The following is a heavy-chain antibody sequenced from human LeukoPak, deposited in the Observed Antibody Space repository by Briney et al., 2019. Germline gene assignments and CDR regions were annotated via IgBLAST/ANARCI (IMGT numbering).Heavy chain of an antibody. CDR1: GGSISSGGYY. Sequence: SETLSLTCTVSGGSISSGGYYWSWIRQPPGKGLEWIGYIYYSGSTNYNPSLKSRVTISVDTSKNQFSLKLSSVTAADTAVYYCARRRSSGSDWAFDIWGQGTMVTVSS. CDR2: IYYSGST. CDR3: ARRRSSGSDWAFDI. V-gene: IGHV4-61*08. D-gene: IGHD3-22*01. J-gene: IGHJ3*02.